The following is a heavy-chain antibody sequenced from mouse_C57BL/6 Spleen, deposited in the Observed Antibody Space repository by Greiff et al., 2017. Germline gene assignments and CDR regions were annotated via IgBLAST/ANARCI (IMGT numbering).Heavy chain of an antibody. J-gene: IGHJ4*01. CDR3: ARRSSYYYAMDY. CDR2: IDPSDSYT. V-gene: IGHV1-69*01. CDR1: GYTFTSYW. Sequence: QVQLKQPGAELVMPGASVKLSCKASGYTFTSYWMHWVKQRPGQGLEWIGEIDPSDSYTNYNQKFKGKSTLTVSKSSSTAYMQLSSLTSEDSAVYYCARRSSYYYAMDYGGQGTSVTVSS.